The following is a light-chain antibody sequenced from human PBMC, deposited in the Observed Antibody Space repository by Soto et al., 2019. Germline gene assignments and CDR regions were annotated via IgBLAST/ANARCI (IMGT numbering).Light chain of an antibody. V-gene: IGKV3-11*01. CDR1: ESVSIY. J-gene: IGKJ1*01. CDR2: DAS. Sequence: EIVLTQSPATLSLSPGESATLSCRASESVSIYISWYQQKPAQAPRLLIYDASNRATGIPTRFSGSGSVTDFSLTISSLEPEDFAVYYCQQRSNWPWTTFGQGTRVELK. CDR3: QQRSNWPWTT.